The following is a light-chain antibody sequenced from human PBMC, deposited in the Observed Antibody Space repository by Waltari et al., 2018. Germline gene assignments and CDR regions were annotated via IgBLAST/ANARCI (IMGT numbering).Light chain of an antibody. CDR3: HSRDTSSTRV. J-gene: IGLJ2*01. CDR2: GQN. V-gene: IGLV3-19*01. CDR1: SLSRYY. Sequence: SSELTQDPAVSVALGQTVRITCQGDSLSRYYESWYQQRPGQAPILVLYGQNNRPSGIPDRFSGAISGNTASLTITGAQAEDEADYYCHSRDTSSTRVFGGGTRLTV.